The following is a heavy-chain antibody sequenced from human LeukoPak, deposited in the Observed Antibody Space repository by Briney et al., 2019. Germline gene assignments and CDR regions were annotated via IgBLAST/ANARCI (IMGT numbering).Heavy chain of an antibody. J-gene: IGHJ6*02. CDR1: GGTFSSYA. CDR3: ARDAYSSSSPLYYYYYGMDV. V-gene: IGHV1-69*13. CDR2: IIPIFGTA. D-gene: IGHD6-6*01. Sequence: SVKVSCKASGGTFSSYAISWVRQAPGQGLEWMGGIIPIFGTANYAQKFRGRVTITADESTSTAYMELSSLRSEDTAVYYCARDAYSSSSPLYYYYYGMDVWGQGTTVTVSS.